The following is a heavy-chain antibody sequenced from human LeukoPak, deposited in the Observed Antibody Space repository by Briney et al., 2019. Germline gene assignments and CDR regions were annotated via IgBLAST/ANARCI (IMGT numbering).Heavy chain of an antibody. Sequence: PGGSLRLSCAASGFTFSSYSMNWVRQAPGKGLEWVSSISGSSSYIYYADSVKGRFTISRDNAKNSLYLQMNSLRAEDTAVYYCARDMSLDHIAAADGDYWGQGTLVTVSS. CDR2: ISGSSSYI. D-gene: IGHD6-13*01. CDR1: GFTFSSYS. J-gene: IGHJ4*02. V-gene: IGHV3-21*01. CDR3: ARDMSLDHIAAADGDY.